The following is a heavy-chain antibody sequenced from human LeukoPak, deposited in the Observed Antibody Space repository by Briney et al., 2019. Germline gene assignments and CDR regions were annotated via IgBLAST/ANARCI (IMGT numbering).Heavy chain of an antibody. V-gene: IGHV3-21*01. CDR1: GFTFSSYS. Sequence: GGSLRLSCAASGFTFSSYSMNWVRQAPGKGLEWVSSISSSSSYIYYADSVKGRFTISRDNAKNSLYLQMNSLRAEDTAVYYCAREGAEYSSSLFPVDYWGQGTLVTVSS. D-gene: IGHD6-6*01. J-gene: IGHJ4*02. CDR2: ISSSSSYI. CDR3: AREGAEYSSSLFPVDY.